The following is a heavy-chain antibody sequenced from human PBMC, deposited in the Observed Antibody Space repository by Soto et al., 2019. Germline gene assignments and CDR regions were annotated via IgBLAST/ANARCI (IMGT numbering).Heavy chain of an antibody. D-gene: IGHD2-15*01. CDR3: ARGLGYFSGGSCYKTEAHWFDP. J-gene: IGHJ5*02. Sequence: QVQLVESGGGVVQPGRSLRLSCAASGFTFSSYGMHWVRQAPGKGLEWVAVIWYDGSNKYYADSVKGRFTISRDNSKNTLYLQMNSLRAEDTAVYYCARGLGYFSGGSCYKTEAHWFDPWGQGTLVTVSS. V-gene: IGHV3-33*01. CDR1: GFTFSSYG. CDR2: IWYDGSNK.